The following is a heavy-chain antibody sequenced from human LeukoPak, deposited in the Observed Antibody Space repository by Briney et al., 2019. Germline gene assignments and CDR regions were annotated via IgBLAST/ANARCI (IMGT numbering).Heavy chain of an antibody. CDR2: IKSKSDGGTT. CDR1: GFTFSNAW. D-gene: IGHD3-9*01. CDR3: TTGVLTGFPR. J-gene: IGHJ4*02. Sequence: GGSLRLSCAPSGFTFSNAWMSWVRQAPGKGLEWVGRIKSKSDGGTTDYAAPVKGRFTISGDDSENTLYLQMNSLKTEDTAVYYCTTGVLTGFPRWGQGTLVTVSS. V-gene: IGHV3-15*01.